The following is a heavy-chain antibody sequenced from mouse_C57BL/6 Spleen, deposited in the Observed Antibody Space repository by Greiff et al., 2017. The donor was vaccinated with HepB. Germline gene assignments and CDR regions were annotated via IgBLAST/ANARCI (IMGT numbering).Heavy chain of an antibody. J-gene: IGHJ4*01. Sequence: EVKLVESGGGLVKPGGSLKLSCAASGFTFSDYGMHWVRQAPEKGLEWVAYISSGSSTIYYADTVKGRFTISRDNAKNTLFLQMTRLRSEDTAMYYCARERAGKSYAMDYWGQGTSVTVSS. D-gene: IGHD3-3*01. CDR1: GFTFSDYG. CDR2: ISSGSSTI. V-gene: IGHV5-17*01. CDR3: ARERAGKSYAMDY.